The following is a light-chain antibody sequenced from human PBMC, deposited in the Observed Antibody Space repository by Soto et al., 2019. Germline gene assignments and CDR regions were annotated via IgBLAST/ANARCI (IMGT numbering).Light chain of an antibody. CDR2: KAS. V-gene: IGKV1-5*03. CDR3: QQYNNYSWT. Sequence: DIQLTQSPSTLSASVGDRVIITCRASKSPSGWLAWYQQKPGKAPKLLIYKASTLQSGVPSRFSGSGSGTKFTLTISSLQPDDFATYYCQQYNNYSWTFGQGTKVEIK. CDR1: KSPSGW. J-gene: IGKJ1*01.